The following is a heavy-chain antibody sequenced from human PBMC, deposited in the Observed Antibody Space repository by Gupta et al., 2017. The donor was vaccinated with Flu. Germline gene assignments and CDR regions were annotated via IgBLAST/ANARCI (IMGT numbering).Heavy chain of an antibody. CDR1: GFAFSGYS. J-gene: IGHJ3*02. CDR3: ARDRYGGMDAFDI. V-gene: IGHV3-21*01. CDR2: ISSSSGYI. Sequence: EVQLVESGGGLVKPGGSLRLSCAASGFAFSGYSMNCVRQAPGKGLEWVACISSSSGYIYFADSVKGRFTISRDNARNSLYLQMNSLRAEDTAVYFCARDRYGGMDAFDIWGQGTMVTVSS. D-gene: IGHD3-9*01.